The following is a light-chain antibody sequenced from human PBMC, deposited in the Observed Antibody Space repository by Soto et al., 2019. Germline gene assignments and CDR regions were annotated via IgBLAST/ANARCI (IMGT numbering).Light chain of an antibody. Sequence: QSALTQPASVFGSPGQSITISCTRTSSDVGGYNFVSWYQQQPGKAPKLMIYEVSSRPSGVSNRFSGSKSGNTASLTISGLQPEDEADYYCSSYTTSSTLVFGTGTKLTVL. J-gene: IGLJ1*01. CDR1: SSDVGGYNF. V-gene: IGLV2-14*03. CDR2: EVS. CDR3: SSYTTSSTLV.